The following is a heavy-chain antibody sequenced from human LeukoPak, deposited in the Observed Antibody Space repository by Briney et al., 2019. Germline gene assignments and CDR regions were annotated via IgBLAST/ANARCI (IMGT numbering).Heavy chain of an antibody. Sequence: ASVKVSCKASGYTFTNYYLHWVRQAPGQGLEWMGWISAYNGNTNYAQKLQGRVTMTTDTSTSTAYMELRSLRSDDTAVYYCAREWSGRRAVDYWGQGTLVTVSS. CDR2: ISAYNGNT. CDR3: AREWSGRRAVDY. V-gene: IGHV1-18*04. J-gene: IGHJ4*02. CDR1: GYTFTNYY. D-gene: IGHD6-6*01.